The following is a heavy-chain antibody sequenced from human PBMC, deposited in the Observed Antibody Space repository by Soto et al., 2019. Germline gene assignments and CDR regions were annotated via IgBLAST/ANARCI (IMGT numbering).Heavy chain of an antibody. CDR2: INAGNGNT. CDR1: GYTFTSYA. CDR3: ARVRPAAIYYYYGMDV. V-gene: IGHV1-3*01. J-gene: IGHJ6*02. D-gene: IGHD2-2*01. Sequence: ASVKVSCKASGYTFTSYAMHWVRQAPGQRLEWMGWINAGNGNTKYSQKFQGRVTITRDTSASTAYMELSSLRSEDTAVYYCARVRPAAIYYYYGMDVWGQGPTVTVSS.